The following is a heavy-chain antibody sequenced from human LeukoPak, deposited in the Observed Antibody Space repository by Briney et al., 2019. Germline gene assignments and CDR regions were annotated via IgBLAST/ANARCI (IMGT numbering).Heavy chain of an antibody. CDR3: ARGDPNDTLTGYSPDY. V-gene: IGHV3-30*04. Sequence: PGRSLRLSCAASGFIFSSYAMHWVRQAPGKGLEWVAVISYDGNNKYYADSVKGRFTVSRDNSKNTLYLQMDSLRAEDTAVHYCARGDPNDTLTGYSPDYWGQGTLVTVSS. D-gene: IGHD3-9*01. CDR2: ISYDGNNK. CDR1: GFIFSSYA. J-gene: IGHJ4*02.